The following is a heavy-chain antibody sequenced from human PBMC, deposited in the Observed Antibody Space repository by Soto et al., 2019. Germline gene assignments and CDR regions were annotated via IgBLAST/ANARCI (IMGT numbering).Heavy chain of an antibody. V-gene: IGHV4-61*01. CDR2: IYYSGST. Sequence: ETLSLTCTVSGGSVSSGSYYWSWIRQPPGKGLEWIGYIYYSGSTNYNPSLKSRVTISVDTSKNQFSLKLSSVTAADTAVYYCAREIGYSSSWTPRGDWFDPWGQGTLVTVSS. CDR1: GGSVSSGSYY. CDR3: AREIGYSSSWTPRGDWFDP. J-gene: IGHJ5*02. D-gene: IGHD6-13*01.